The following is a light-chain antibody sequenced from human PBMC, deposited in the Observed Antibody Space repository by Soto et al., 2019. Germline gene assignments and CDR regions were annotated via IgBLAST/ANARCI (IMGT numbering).Light chain of an antibody. CDR3: VLYMGGGIWV. Sequence: QTVVTQEPSFSVSPGRTVTLTCGLSSGSVSTSYYPSWYQQTPGQAPRTLIYSTNTRSSGVPDRFSGSILGNKAALTITGAKADDESDYYCVLYMGGGIWVFGGGTKLTVL. J-gene: IGLJ3*02. CDR2: STN. V-gene: IGLV8-61*01. CDR1: SGSVSTSYY.